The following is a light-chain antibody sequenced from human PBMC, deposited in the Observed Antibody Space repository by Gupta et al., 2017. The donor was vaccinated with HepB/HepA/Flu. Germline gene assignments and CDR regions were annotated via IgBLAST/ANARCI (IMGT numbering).Light chain of an antibody. CDR3: SSYTSSSTGV. V-gene: IGLV2-14*01. CDR2: DVS. Sequence: QSALTQPASVSWSPGQPTTISCTGTSSAVGGYNYVSWYQQQPCKAPKLMIYDVSNRPSGVSNRFSGSKSGYSAFMTISGLHAEDEAGYYCSSYTSSSTGVFGGGTKLTVL. CDR1: SSAVGGYNY. J-gene: IGLJ3*02.